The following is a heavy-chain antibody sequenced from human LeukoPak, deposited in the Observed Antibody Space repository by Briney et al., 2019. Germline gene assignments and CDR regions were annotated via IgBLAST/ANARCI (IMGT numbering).Heavy chain of an antibody. CDR3: ARSRGSEYSGSYILGY. V-gene: IGHV4-39*07. CDR1: GGSISSSSYF. CDR2: LYYSGST. D-gene: IGHD1-26*01. Sequence: SETLSLTCTVSGGSISSSSYFWGWIRQPPGRGLEWVGSLYYSGSTYYNPSLKSRGTISVDTSKNQFSLKLSSVTAADTAVYYCARSRGSEYSGSYILGYWGQGTLVTVSS. J-gene: IGHJ4*02.